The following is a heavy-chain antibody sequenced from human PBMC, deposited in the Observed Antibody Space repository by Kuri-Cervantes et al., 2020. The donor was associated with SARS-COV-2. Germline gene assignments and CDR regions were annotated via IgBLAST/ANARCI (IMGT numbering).Heavy chain of an antibody. CDR2: IYSCGST. CDR1: GFTFSDYY. J-gene: IGHJ2*01. D-gene: IGHD2-2*01. V-gene: IGHV3-66*02. Sequence: GESLKISCAASGFTFSDYYMSWVRQAPGKGLEWVSVIYSCGSTYYADSVKGRFTISRDNSKNTLYLQMNSLRAEDTAVYYCARRFHQYQLPHWYFDLWGRGTLVTVSS. CDR3: ARRFHQYQLPHWYFDL.